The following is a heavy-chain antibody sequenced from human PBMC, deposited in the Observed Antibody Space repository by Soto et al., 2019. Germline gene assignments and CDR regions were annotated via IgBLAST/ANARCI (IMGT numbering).Heavy chain of an antibody. Sequence: QVQLVQSGAEVKKPGSSVKVSCKASGGTFSSYTISWVRQAPGQGLEWMGRIIPILGIANYAQKFQGRVTITADKPTSTAYMELSSLRSEDTAVYYCARNDPQAATPPHYYYYYMDVWVKGATVTDS. CDR3: ARNDPQAATPPHYYYYYMDV. V-gene: IGHV1-69*02. J-gene: IGHJ6*03. CDR2: IIPILGIA. D-gene: IGHD2-15*01. CDR1: GGTFSSYT.